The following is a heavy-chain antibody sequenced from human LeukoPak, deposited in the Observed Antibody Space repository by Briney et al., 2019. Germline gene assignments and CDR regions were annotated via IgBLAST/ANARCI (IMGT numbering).Heavy chain of an antibody. CDR3: TTPLSSTHHYYGMDV. D-gene: IGHD6-13*01. V-gene: IGHV3-15*01. Sequence: GGSLRLSCAASGFTFSNAWMSWVRQAPGKGLEWVRRIKSKSDGGTTDYTAPVKGRFTISRDDSKNTVFLQMNSLETEDTALYYCTTPLSSTHHYYGMDVWGQGTTVTVS. J-gene: IGHJ6*02. CDR1: GFTFSNAW. CDR2: IKSKSDGGTT.